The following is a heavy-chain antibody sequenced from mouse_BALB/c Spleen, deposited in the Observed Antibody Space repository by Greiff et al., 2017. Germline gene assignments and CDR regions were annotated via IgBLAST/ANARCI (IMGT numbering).Heavy chain of an antibody. CDR2: ISSGSSTI. V-gene: IGHV5-17*02. CDR1: GFTFSSFG. Sequence: EVHLVESGGGLVQPGGSRKLSCAASGFTFSSFGMHWVRQAPEKGLEWVAYISSGSSTIYYADTVKGRFTISRDNPKNTLFLQMTSLRSEDTAMYYCARGEVNYFDYWGQGTTLTVSS. J-gene: IGHJ2*01. D-gene: IGHD2-1*01. CDR3: ARGEVNYFDY.